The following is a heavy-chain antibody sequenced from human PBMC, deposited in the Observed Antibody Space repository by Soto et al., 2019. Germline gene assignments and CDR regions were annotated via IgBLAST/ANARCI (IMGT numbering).Heavy chain of an antibody. D-gene: IGHD2-15*01. CDR1: GFTVRNNY. Sequence: LRLSCVASGFTVRNNYMSWVRQAPGRGLEWVSAISNTGSTYYAGSVKGRSTISRDSSTNTLYLEVNSLRADDTAVYYCAKVNVVVVAATFEYEYYFDYWFQGTLVTVSS. CDR3: AKVNVVVVAATFEYEYYFDY. V-gene: IGHV3-53*01. J-gene: IGHJ4*02. CDR2: ISNTGST.